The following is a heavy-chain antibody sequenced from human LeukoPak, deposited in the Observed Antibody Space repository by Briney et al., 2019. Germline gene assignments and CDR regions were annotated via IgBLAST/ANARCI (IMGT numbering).Heavy chain of an antibody. J-gene: IGHJ4*02. D-gene: IGHD3/OR15-3a*01. CDR3: ASRWTFFDY. V-gene: IGHV3-30*04. CDR1: GFTFSSYA. CDR2: ISYDGSNK. Sequence: SGGSLRLSCAASGFTFSSYAMHWVRQAPGKGLEWVAVISYDGSNKYYADSVKGRFTISRDNSKNTLYLQMNSLRAEDTAVYYCASRWTFFDYWGQGTLVTVSS.